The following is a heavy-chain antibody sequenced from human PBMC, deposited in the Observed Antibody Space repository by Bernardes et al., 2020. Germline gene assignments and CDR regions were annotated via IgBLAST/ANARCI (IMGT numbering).Heavy chain of an antibody. CDR3: ARVTPTPRYCSGGSCPEYYYYYMDV. CDR1: GGTFSSYA. CDR2: IIPIFGTA. D-gene: IGHD2-15*01. Sequence: SVKVSCKASGGTFSSYAISWVRQAPGQGLEWMGGIIPIFGTANYAQKFQGRVTITADKSTSTAYMELSSLRSEDTAVYYCARVTPTPRYCSGGSCPEYYYYYMDVWGKGTTVTVSS. J-gene: IGHJ6*03. V-gene: IGHV1-69*06.